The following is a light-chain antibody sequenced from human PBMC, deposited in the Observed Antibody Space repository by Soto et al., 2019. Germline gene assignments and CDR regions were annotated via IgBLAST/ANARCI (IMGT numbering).Light chain of an antibody. CDR1: QSVSSSY. V-gene: IGKV3-20*01. CDR3: QLYGSSPGYT. CDR2: GAS. Sequence: EIVLTQSPGTLSLSPGERATLSCRASQSVSSSYLAWYQQKPGQAPRLLIYGASSRATGIPDRFSGSGSGTDFSLTISSLEPEVFAVYYCQLYGSSPGYTFVQGTKPEIK. J-gene: IGKJ2*01.